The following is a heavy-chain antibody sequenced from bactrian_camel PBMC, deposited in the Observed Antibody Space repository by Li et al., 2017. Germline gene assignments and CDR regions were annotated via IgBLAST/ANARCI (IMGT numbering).Heavy chain of an antibody. Sequence: VQLVESGGGLVQPGGSLRLSCAASGFPFSIYAIAWVRQAPGKGLEWVSAINSGGDATFYADSVRGRFTISKDVAKNTLYLQMNSLKSDDTAMYFCAADSSSWYHYYRWGRGTQVTVS. D-gene: IGHD6*01. CDR1: GFPFSIYA. V-gene: IGHV3S31*01. J-gene: IGHJ4*01. CDR3: AADSSSWYHYYR. CDR2: INSGGDAT.